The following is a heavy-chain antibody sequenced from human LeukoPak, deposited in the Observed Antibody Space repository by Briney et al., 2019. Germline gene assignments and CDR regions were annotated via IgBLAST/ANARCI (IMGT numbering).Heavy chain of an antibody. D-gene: IGHD6-19*01. CDR3: ASPAGGPAGAGHDAFDI. CDR1: GFNFTSYW. CDR2: IYPGDSDT. Sequence: GEALQIYCYGSGFNFTSYWIGWGRQVTGEGLEWMGIIYPGDSDTRYSPSFQGQVTISADKSISTAYLQWSSLKASDTAMYYCASPAGGPAGAGHDAFDIWGQGTMVTVSS. J-gene: IGHJ3*02. V-gene: IGHV5-51*01.